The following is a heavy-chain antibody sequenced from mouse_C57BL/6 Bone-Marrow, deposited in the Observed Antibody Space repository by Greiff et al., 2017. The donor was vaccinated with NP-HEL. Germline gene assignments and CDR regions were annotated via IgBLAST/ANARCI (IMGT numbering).Heavy chain of an antibody. CDR3: ARDGYPIDGAMDY. D-gene: IGHD2-3*01. J-gene: IGHJ4*01. CDR2: IGPGSGST. CDR1: GYTFTDYY. V-gene: IGHV1-77*01. Sequence: QVHVKQSGAELVKPGASVKISCKASGYTFTDYYINWVKQRPGQGLEWIGKIGPGSGSTYYNEKFKGKATLTADKSSSTAYMQLSSLTSEDSAVYLCARDGYPIDGAMDYWGQGTSVTVSS.